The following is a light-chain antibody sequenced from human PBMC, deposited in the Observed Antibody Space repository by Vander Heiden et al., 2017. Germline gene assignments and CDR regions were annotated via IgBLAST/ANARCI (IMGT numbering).Light chain of an antibody. CDR2: DNN. Sequence: QPVLTQPPSVSVAPGRRVTISCTGSSSNIGAGYDVNWYQQFPGTAPKLLIYDNNNRPSGVPDRFSGSKSAASASLAITGLQAQDEADYYCQSYDSSLSAYVFGTGTKVTVL. CDR1: SSNIGAGYD. J-gene: IGLJ1*01. CDR3: QSYDSSLSAYV. V-gene: IGLV1-40*03.